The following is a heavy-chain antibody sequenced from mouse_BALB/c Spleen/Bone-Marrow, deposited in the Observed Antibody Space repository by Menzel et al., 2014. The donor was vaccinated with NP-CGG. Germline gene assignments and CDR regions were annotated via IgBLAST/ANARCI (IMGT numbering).Heavy chain of an antibody. CDR2: IFPGIGTT. CDR1: GYTFTNYW. CDR3: ARGCNYGY. D-gene: IGHD2-1*01. J-gene: IGHJ2*01. Sequence: QVQLQQSGAELVKPGASVKLSCKTSGYTFTNYWIQWVKQRPGQGLGWIGEIFPGIGTTYYNEKFKGKATLTIDTSSSTAYMQLSSLTSEDSAVYFCARGCNYGYWGQGTTLTVSS. V-gene: IGHV1S132*01.